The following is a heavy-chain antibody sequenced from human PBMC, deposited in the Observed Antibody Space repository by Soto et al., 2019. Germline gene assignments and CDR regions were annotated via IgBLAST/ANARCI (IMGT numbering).Heavy chain of an antibody. CDR3: ASDVAGTRGGAN. V-gene: IGHV3-30-3*01. Sequence: QVQLVESGGGVVQPGRSLRLSCAASGFTFSSYAMHWVRQAPGKGLEWVAVISYDGSNKYYEDSVKGRFPISRDNSKNTLYLQMNSLRAEDTAVYYCASDVAGTRGGANWCQGTLVTVS. CDR1: GFTFSSYA. D-gene: IGHD6-19*01. J-gene: IGHJ4*02. CDR2: ISYDGSNK.